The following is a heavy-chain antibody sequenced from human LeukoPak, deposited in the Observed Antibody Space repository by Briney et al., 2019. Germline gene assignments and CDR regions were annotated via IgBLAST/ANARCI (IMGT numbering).Heavy chain of an antibody. CDR1: GGTFTNYA. J-gene: IGHJ4*02. Sequence: SVKVSCKASGGTFTNYAINWVRQAPGQGLKWMGRIIPILDVTNYAQKLQGRVTITADQSTSTAYMELSSLRSEDTAVYYCARGGGVDILTGFQYWGQGTLVTVSS. D-gene: IGHD3-9*01. V-gene: IGHV1-69*04. CDR3: ARGGGVDILTGFQY. CDR2: IIPILDVT.